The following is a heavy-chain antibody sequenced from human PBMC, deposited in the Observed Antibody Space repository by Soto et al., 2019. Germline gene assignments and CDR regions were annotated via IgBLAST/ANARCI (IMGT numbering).Heavy chain of an antibody. CDR1: AFTFSSYR. V-gene: IGHV3-30*18. CDR3: VKERYGQLWLEDYGMDV. Sequence: QVQLVESGGGVVQPGRSLRLSCAASAFTFSSYRIHWVRQAPAKGRDWVAVISYDASDKYYADSVKGRFTISRDNSKNTLYLQMNSLRAEDTAVYYCVKERYGQLWLEDYGMDVWGQGTTVTVSS. D-gene: IGHD5-18*01. J-gene: IGHJ6*02. CDR2: ISYDASDK.